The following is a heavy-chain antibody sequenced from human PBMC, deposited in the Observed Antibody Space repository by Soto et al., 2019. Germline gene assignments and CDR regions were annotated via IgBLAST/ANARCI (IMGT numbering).Heavy chain of an antibody. Sequence: LGESLKISCKGSGYSFTSYWISWVRQMPGKGLEWMGRIDPSDSYTNYSPSFQGHVTISADKSISTAYLQWSSLKASDTAMYYCARLSARDYDFWSGYSTNYYYGMDVWGQGTTVTVSS. CDR2: IDPSDSYT. D-gene: IGHD3-3*01. V-gene: IGHV5-10-1*01. J-gene: IGHJ6*02. CDR1: GYSFTSYW. CDR3: ARLSARDYDFWSGYSTNYYYGMDV.